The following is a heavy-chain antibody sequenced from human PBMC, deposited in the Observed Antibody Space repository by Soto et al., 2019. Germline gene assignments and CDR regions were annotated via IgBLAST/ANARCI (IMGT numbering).Heavy chain of an antibody. CDR1: GFTFSSYS. V-gene: IGHV3-21*01. CDR3: ARDRGGVTSPYYMDV. J-gene: IGHJ6*03. CDR2: ISSSSSHI. D-gene: IGHD3-16*01. Sequence: GGSLRLSCAASGFTFSSYSMNWVRQTPGKGLEWVSCISSSSSHIYYADSMKGRFTISRDNAKNSLYLLMNSLRAEDTAVYYCARDRGGVTSPYYMDVWGKGTTVTVSS.